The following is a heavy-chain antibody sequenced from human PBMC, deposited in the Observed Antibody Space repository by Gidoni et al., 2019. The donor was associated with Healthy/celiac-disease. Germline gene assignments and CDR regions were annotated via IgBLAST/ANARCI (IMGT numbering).Heavy chain of an antibody. D-gene: IGHD2-2*01. CDR3: AIVYYQLHFDL. CDR2: INSVVSST. V-gene: IGHV3-74*01. Sequence: EVQLVESGGGLVKPGGSLRLSGAASGFTFSSYWMHWVRQAPGKGLVWVSRINSVVSSTRSADSVKGRFTISSDNAKNTLYLHMTSLSAADTAVYYCAIVYYQLHFDLWGRGTLVTVSS. J-gene: IGHJ2*01. CDR1: GFTFSSYW.